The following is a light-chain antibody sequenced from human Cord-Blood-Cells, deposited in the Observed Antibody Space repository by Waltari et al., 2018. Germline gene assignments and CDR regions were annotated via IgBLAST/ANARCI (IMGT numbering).Light chain of an antibody. CDR1: NLGDKY. Sequence: SYELTQPPSVSVSPGQTASITCSGDNLGDKYACWYQQKPGQSPVLVIYQDSKRPSGIPERFPGSNSGNTATLTISGTQAMDEADYYCQAWDSSTAVFGGGTKLTVL. J-gene: IGLJ2*01. V-gene: IGLV3-1*01. CDR3: QAWDSSTAV. CDR2: QDS.